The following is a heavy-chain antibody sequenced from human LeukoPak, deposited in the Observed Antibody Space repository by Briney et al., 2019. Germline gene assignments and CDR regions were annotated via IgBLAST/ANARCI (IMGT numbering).Heavy chain of an antibody. D-gene: IGHD6-13*01. V-gene: IGHV1-18*01. Sequence: GASVKVSCKASGYTFTSYGISWVRQAPGRGLEWMGWISAYNGNTNYAQKLQGRVTLTTDTSTSTAYMELRSLRSDDTAVYYCARGGSSLLFPITNWFDPWGQGTLVTVSS. CDR2: ISAYNGNT. CDR3: ARGGSSLLFPITNWFDP. CDR1: GYTFTSYG. J-gene: IGHJ5*02.